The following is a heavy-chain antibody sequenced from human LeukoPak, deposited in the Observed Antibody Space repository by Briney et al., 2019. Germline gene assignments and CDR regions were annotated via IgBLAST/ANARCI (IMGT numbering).Heavy chain of an antibody. CDR2: IYHSGST. CDR1: GGSISSGGYY. V-gene: IGHV4-30-2*01. J-gene: IGHJ4*02. Sequence: SETLSLTCTVSGGSISSGGYYWSWIRQPPGKGLEWIGYIYHSGSTYYNPSLKSRVTISVDRSKNQFSLKLSSVTAADTAVYYCARVVYGGNSMAFDYWGQGTLVTVSS. CDR3: ARVVYGGNSMAFDY. D-gene: IGHD4-23*01.